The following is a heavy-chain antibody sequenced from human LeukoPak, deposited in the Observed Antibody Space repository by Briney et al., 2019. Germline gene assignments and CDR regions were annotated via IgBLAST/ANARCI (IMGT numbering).Heavy chain of an antibody. J-gene: IGHJ4*02. V-gene: IGHV3-30-3*01. Sequence: GGSLRLSCAASGFPFNSYWMHWVRQAPGKGLEWVAVISYDGSNKYYADSVKGRFTISRDNSKNTLYLQMNSLRAEDTAVYYCARDGLADYYGSGSYYNGHFDYWGQGTLVTVSS. CDR1: GFPFNSYW. CDR3: ARDGLADYYGSGSYYNGHFDY. D-gene: IGHD3-10*01. CDR2: ISYDGSNK.